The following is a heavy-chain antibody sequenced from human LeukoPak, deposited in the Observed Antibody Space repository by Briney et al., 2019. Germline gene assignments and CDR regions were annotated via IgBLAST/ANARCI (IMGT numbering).Heavy chain of an antibody. V-gene: IGHV4-59*01. D-gene: IGHD3-9*01. J-gene: IGHJ4*02. CDR3: AKDGPYYDTLIGYRRTSAYYFDY. CDR2: IYYSGST. CDR1: GGSISSYY. Sequence: SETLSLTCSVSGGSISSYYWSWIRQPPGKGLEWIGYIYYSGSTNYNPSLKSRVTISVDTSKNQFSLRLSSVTAADTAVYYCAKDGPYYDTLIGYRRTSAYYFDYWGQGTLVTVSS.